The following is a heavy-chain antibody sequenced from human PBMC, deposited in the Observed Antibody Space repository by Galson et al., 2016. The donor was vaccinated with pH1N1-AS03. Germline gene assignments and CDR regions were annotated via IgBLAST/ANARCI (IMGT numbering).Heavy chain of an antibody. CDR2: IYGGASGNM. CDR1: GVSITSYY. V-gene: IGHV4-4*07. CDR3: ARDFGSGHYTNYYNYGMDV. Sequence: SETLSLTCSVSGVSITSYYWSWIRLPAGRGLEWIGRIYGGASGNMNFNPSLKSRVTMSVDTSKNQFSLSLNSVTAADTAVYYCARDFGSGHYTNYYNYGMDVWGPGTTVTVS. D-gene: IGHD3-10*01. J-gene: IGHJ6*02.